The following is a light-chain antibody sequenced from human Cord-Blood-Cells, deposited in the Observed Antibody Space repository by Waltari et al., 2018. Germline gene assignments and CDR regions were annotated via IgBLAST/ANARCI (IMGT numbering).Light chain of an antibody. J-gene: IGLJ1*01. Sequence: QSALTQPASVSGSPGQSITISCTGPSRDIGGYNSVSWDQPHPGKSPKLMIYDVSNRPSGVSNLFSGSKSGNTASLTISGLQAEDEADYYCSSYTSSSTLVFGTGTKVTVL. CDR2: DVS. CDR3: SSYTSSSTLV. V-gene: IGLV2-14*01. CDR1: SRDIGGYNS.